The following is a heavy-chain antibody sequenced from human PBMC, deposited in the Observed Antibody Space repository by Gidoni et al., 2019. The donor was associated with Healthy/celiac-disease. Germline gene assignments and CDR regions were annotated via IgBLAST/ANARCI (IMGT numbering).Heavy chain of an antibody. CDR1: GGSISSGGYY. CDR3: ARSRSRSGAFDI. J-gene: IGHJ3*02. CDR2: IYYSGST. Sequence: QVQLQESGPGLVKPSQTLSLTCTVSGGSISSGGYYWSWIRQHPGKGLEWIGYIYYSGSTYYNPSLKSRVTISVDTSKNQFSLKLSSVTAADTAVYCCARSRSRSGAFDIWGQGTMVTVSS. V-gene: IGHV4-31*03.